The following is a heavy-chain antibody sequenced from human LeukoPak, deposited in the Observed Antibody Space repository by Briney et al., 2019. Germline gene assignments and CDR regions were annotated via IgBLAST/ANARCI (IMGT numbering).Heavy chain of an antibody. D-gene: IGHD3-10*01. CDR2: IYHGDSNT. J-gene: IGHJ4*02. Sequence: GESLKISCKGSGYSFTYYWIGWVRQMPGKGLEWMGIIYHGDSNTRYSPSFQGQVTISADKSISTAYLQWGSLKASDTAMYYCARQDGSGIYYFDYWGQGTLVTVSS. CDR1: GYSFTYYW. CDR3: ARQDGSGIYYFDY. V-gene: IGHV5-51*01.